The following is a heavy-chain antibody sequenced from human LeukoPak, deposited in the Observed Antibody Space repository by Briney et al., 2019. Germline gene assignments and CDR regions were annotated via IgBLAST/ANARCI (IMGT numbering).Heavy chain of an antibody. CDR2: IKQDGSEK. D-gene: IGHD3-16*02. CDR1: GFTFSSYW. V-gene: IGHV3-7*05. CDR3: ARGYMSTRRIWLDR. Sequence: GGSLRLSCAASGFTFSSYWMSWVRQAPGKGLEWVANIKQDGSEKYYVDSLKGRFTIFRDNAKNSLYLQMIRLRGERTAMYYCARGYMSTRRIWLDRWGEGTLVTV. J-gene: IGHJ5*02.